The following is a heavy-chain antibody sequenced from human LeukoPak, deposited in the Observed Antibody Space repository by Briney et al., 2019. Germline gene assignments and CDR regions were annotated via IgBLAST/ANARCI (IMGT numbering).Heavy chain of an antibody. CDR2: ISSSGTTK. CDR3: ARPRYPALDY. D-gene: IGHD1-26*01. CDR1: GFTFSRYT. J-gene: IGHJ4*02. Sequence: PGGSLRLSCAASGFTFSRYTMNWVRQAPGKGLEWVSYISSSGTTKYYADSVKGRFTISRDNAKNSLYLQMNSLRAEDTAVYYCARPRYPALDYWGQGTLVTVSS. V-gene: IGHV3-48*04.